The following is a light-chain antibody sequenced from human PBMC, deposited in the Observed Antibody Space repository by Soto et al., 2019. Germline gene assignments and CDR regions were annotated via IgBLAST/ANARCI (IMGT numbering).Light chain of an antibody. V-gene: IGKV3-15*01. CDR2: GAS. Sequence: EIVMTRSPATLSVSPGERATLSCWASQSVRSNLAWYQQKPGQGPRLLIYGASTRATGIPGRFSGSGSGTEFTLTITNLQSEDFAVYNCQQYSEWPLTFGGGTKVEIK. CDR3: QQYSEWPLT. J-gene: IGKJ4*01. CDR1: QSVRSN.